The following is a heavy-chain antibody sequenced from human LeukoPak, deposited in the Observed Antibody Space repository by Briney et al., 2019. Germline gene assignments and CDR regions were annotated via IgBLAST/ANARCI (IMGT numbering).Heavy chain of an antibody. Sequence: SETLSLTCTVSGYSISSGYYWGWIRQPPGKGLEWIGSIYHSGSTYYNPSLKSRVTISVDTSKNQFSLKLSSVTAADTAVYYCARDRHIAVAAGDYYYMDVWGKGTTVTISS. D-gene: IGHD6-19*01. CDR2: IYHSGST. V-gene: IGHV4-38-2*02. J-gene: IGHJ6*03. CDR1: GYSISSGYY. CDR3: ARDRHIAVAAGDYYYMDV.